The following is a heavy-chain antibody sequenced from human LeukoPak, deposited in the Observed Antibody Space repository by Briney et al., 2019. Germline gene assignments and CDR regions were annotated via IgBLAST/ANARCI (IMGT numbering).Heavy chain of an antibody. CDR2: ISSSSSYI. CDR1: GFTFSSYS. V-gene: IGHV3-21*01. J-gene: IGHJ4*02. D-gene: IGHD3-22*01. CDR3: ARAEEYYYDSSGLRTFDY. Sequence: GGSLRLSCAASGFTFSSYSMNWVRQAPGKGLEWVSSISSSSSYIYYVDSVKGRFTISRDNAKNSLYLQMNSLRAEDTAVYYCARAEEYYYDSSGLRTFDYWGQGTLVTVSS.